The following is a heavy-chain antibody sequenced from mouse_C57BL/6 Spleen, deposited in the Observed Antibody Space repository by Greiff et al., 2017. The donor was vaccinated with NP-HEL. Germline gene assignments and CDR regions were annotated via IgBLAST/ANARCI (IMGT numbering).Heavy chain of an antibody. J-gene: IGHJ4*01. CDR1: GYAFSSSW. V-gene: IGHV1-82*01. CDR3: ARSKDGNYVDYAMDY. D-gene: IGHD2-1*01. Sequence: QVQLQQSGPELVKPGASVKISCKASGYAFSSSWMNWVKQRPGKGLEWIGRIYPGDGDTNYNGKFKGKATLTADKSSCTAYMQLSSLTSEDSAVYFCARSKDGNYVDYAMDYWGQGTSVTVSS. CDR2: IYPGDGDT.